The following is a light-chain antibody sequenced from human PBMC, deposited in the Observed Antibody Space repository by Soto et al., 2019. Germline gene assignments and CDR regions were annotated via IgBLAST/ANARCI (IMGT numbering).Light chain of an antibody. Sequence: DIQMTQSPSAMSASVGDRVTITCRARQGISSYLAWFQQKPGKVPERLIYAASTLQSGVPSRFSGSGSGTEFTLTISSLQPEDFATYYCLQLLSYPRTFGQATKVDIK. CDR2: AAS. J-gene: IGKJ1*01. V-gene: IGKV1-17*03. CDR3: LQLLSYPRT. CDR1: QGISSY.